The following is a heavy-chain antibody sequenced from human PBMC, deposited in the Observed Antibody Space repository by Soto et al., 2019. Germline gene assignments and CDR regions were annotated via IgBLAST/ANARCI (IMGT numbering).Heavy chain of an antibody. CDR1: GYPFTGYY. Sequence: ASVKVSWKASGYPFTGYYMHWVRQAPVQGLEWMGWINPNSGGTNYAQKFQGWVTMTRDTSISTAYMDLSSLRSDDTAPYYCVRVCPGAVAGTPHHWGKGTPVTVSS. CDR2: INPNSGGT. CDR3: VRVCPGAVAGTPHH. D-gene: IGHD6-19*01. V-gene: IGHV1-2*04. J-gene: IGHJ1*01.